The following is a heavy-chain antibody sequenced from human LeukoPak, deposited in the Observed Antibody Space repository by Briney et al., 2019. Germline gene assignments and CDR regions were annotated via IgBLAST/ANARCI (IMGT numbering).Heavy chain of an antibody. CDR2: IYYSGST. V-gene: IGHV4-31*03. J-gene: IGHJ6*02. Sequence: SETLSLTCTVSGGSISSGGYYWSWIRQHPGEGLEWIGYIYYSGSTYYNPSLKSRVTISVDTSKNQFSLKLSSVTAADTAVYYCAREAHDYYYGMDVWGQGTTVTVSS. CDR3: AREAHDYYYGMDV. CDR1: GGSISSGGYY.